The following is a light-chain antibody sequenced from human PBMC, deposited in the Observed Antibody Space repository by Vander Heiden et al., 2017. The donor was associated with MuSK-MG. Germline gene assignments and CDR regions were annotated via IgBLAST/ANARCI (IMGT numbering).Light chain of an antibody. CDR3: QQYGNAPWT. CDR2: GET. V-gene: IGKV3-20*01. Sequence: SVLTKSPGTLSLSPGERATLSCRASQSVSSSYLDWYQQKPGQAPRLLIYGETRRATGMTDRLSGCGYGRDFTLTVSRLEPDDIAVYYCQQYGNAPWTFGQGTNVEIK. CDR1: QSVSSSY. J-gene: IGKJ1*01.